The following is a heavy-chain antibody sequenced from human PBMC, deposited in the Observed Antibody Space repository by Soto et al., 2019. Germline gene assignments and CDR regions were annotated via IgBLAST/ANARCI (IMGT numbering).Heavy chain of an antibody. J-gene: IGHJ5*02. V-gene: IGHV3-11*06. CDR2: ISSSSSYT. D-gene: IGHD3-3*01. Sequence: GGSLRLSCAASGFTFSDYYMSWIRQAPGKGLEWVSYISSSSSYTNYADSVKGRFTISRDNAKNSLYLQMNSLRAEDTAVYYCAVFWSGYSIDPWGQGTLVTVSP. CDR1: GFTFSDYY. CDR3: AVFWSGYSIDP.